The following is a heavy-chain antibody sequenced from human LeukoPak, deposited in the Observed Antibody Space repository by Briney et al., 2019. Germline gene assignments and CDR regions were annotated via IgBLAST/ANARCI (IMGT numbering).Heavy chain of an antibody. J-gene: IGHJ3*02. CDR2: ISYDGSNK. D-gene: IGHD6-19*01. CDR1: GFTFSSYG. CDR3: ATGYSSGWSAFDI. V-gene: IGHV3-30*03. Sequence: PGGSLRLSCAASGFTFSSYGMHWVRQAPGKGLEWVAVISYDGSNKYYADSVKGRFTISRDNSKNTLYLQMNSLRAEDTAVYYCATGYSSGWSAFDIWGQGTMVTVSS.